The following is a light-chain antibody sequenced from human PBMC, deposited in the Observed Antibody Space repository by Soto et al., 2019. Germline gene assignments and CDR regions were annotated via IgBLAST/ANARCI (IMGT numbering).Light chain of an antibody. CDR3: QQYGSSPWT. CDR1: QSISSNY. CDR2: GAS. J-gene: IGKJ1*01. Sequence: EIVLTQSPGTLSLSPGERATLSCWASQSISSNYLAWYQQKPGQAPRLLIYGASNRATGIPDRFSGSGSGADFTLSISRLEPEDFALYYCQQYGSSPWTFGQGTKVEIK. V-gene: IGKV3-20*01.